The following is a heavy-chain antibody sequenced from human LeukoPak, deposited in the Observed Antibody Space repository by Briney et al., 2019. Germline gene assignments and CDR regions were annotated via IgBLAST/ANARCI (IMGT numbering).Heavy chain of an antibody. J-gene: IGHJ3*02. CDR2: ISSSRSYI. CDR3: AREVYYYDSSGYPKHTPAFDI. CDR1: GFTFSSYS. Sequence: GGSLTLSCAASGFTFSSYSMNWVRPAPGKGLEGVSSISSSRSYIYYADSVKGRFTISRDNAKNSLYLQMNSLRAEDTAVYYCAREVYYYDSSGYPKHTPAFDIWGQGTMVTVSS. V-gene: IGHV3-21*01. D-gene: IGHD3-22*01.